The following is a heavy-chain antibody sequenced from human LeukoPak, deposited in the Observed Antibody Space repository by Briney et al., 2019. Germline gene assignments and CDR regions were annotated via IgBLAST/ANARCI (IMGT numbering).Heavy chain of an antibody. V-gene: IGHV3-15*01. D-gene: IGHD3-9*01. CDR2: IKSKTDGGTT. Sequence: GGSLRLSCAASGFIFRNHWMSWVRQAPGKGLEWVGRIKSKTDGGTTDYAAPVKGRFTISRDDSKNTLYLQMNSLKTEDTAVYYCTTVYDILTGYHPPSYYYYGMDVWGQGTTVTVSS. J-gene: IGHJ6*02. CDR1: GFIFRNHW. CDR3: TTVYDILTGYHPPSYYYYGMDV.